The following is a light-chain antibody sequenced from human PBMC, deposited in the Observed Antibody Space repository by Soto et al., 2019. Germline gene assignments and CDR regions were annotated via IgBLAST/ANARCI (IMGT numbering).Light chain of an antibody. CDR2: GAS. CDR1: QSVSSN. Sequence: EIVMTQSPATLSVSPGERAALSCRATQSVSSNFAWYQQKPGQAPRLLIYGASTRATGIPARFSGSGSGTDFTLTISSLQSEDFAVYYCQQYNNWPYTCGQGTKLEIK. J-gene: IGKJ2*01. CDR3: QQYNNWPYT. V-gene: IGKV3-15*01.